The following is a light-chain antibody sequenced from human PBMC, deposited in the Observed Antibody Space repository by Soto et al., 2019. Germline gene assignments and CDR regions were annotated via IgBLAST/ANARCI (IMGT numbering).Light chain of an antibody. CDR3: QQYYNVPPWT. CDR1: QSVLDYLKNKNF. J-gene: IGKJ1*01. CDR2: WAS. Sequence: DIVMTQSPDSLAVSLGERATINCTSSQSVLDYLKNKNFLAWYQQKVGQPPKLLISWASTRESGVPDRFSGSGSGTHFTLTINSLQAEDVAVYYCQQYYNVPPWTFGQGTKVEIK. V-gene: IGKV4-1*01.